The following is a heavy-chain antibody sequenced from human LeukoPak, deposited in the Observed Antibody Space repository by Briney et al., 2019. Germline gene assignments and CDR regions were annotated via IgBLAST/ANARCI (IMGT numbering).Heavy chain of an antibody. Sequence: SETLSLTCTVSGGSISSSSYYWGWIRQPPGKGLEWIGSIYYSGSTYYNPSLKSRVTISVDTSKNQSSLKLSSVTAADTAVYYCARDSHYYGMDVWGQGTTVTVSS. CDR2: IYYSGST. CDR3: ARDSHYYGMDV. J-gene: IGHJ6*02. CDR1: GGSISSSSYY. V-gene: IGHV4-39*02.